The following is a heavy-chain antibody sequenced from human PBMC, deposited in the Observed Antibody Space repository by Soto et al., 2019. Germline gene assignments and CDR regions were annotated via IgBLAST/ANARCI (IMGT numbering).Heavy chain of an antibody. CDR1: GFKFDDYT. Sequence: GGSLRLSCAASGFKFDDYTMHWVRQAPGKGLEWVSLISWDGGSTYYAASVKGRFTVSRDNRKNSLYLQMNSLRTEDTALYYCTREYYGDNILDHWGQGTLVTVSS. J-gene: IGHJ4*02. CDR3: TREYYGDNILDH. V-gene: IGHV3-43*01. D-gene: IGHD2-21*01. CDR2: ISWDGGST.